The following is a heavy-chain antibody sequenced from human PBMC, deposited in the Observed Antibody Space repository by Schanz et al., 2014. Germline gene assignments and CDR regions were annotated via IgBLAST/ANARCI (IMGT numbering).Heavy chain of an antibody. CDR2: MSYDGSIK. J-gene: IGHJ5*02. D-gene: IGHD2-21*01. V-gene: IGHV3-30*03. Sequence: QVQLVESRGGVVQPGRSLRLSCAASGFTFSSYGMHWVRQAPGKGLEWVAAMSYDGSIKYYGDSVKGRFTISRDNSKNTLYLHMNTLRSEDTAVYYCARDLEGYDGGGGGFDPWGQGTLVTVSS. CDR3: ARDLEGYDGGGGGFDP. CDR1: GFTFSSYG.